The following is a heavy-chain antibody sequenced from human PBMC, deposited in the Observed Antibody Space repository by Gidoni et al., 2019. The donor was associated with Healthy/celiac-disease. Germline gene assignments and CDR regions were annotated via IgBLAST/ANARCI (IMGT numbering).Heavy chain of an antibody. D-gene: IGHD3-16*02. CDR3: AHQAIPGGSYRYTVNVPFDY. CDR2: IYWNDDK. V-gene: IGHV2-5*01. J-gene: IGHJ4*02. CDR1: GFSLSTSGVG. Sequence: QITLKESGPTLVKPTQTLTLTCTFSGFSLSTSGVGVGWIRQPQGKALEWLSLIYWNDDKRYSPSLKSRLTITKDTSKNQVVLTMTNMDPVDTATYYCAHQAIPGGSYRYTVNVPFDYWGQGTLVTVSS.